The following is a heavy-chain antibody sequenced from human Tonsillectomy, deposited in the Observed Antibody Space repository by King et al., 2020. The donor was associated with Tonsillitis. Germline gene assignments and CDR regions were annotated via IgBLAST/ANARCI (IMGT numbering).Heavy chain of an antibody. J-gene: IGHJ4*02. D-gene: IGHD5-24*01. CDR1: GYTFTSYD. CDR3: ARPSGGDGYNWGY. Sequence: VKLVEFGEEVKKTGAAVKVSCKASGYTFTSYDINWVRQATGQGLEWMGWMNPNSGNTGYAQKFQGRVTMTRNTSISTAYMELSSLGSEDTAVYYCARPSGGDGYNWGYWGQGTLVTVSS. V-gene: IGHV1-8*01. CDR2: MNPNSGNT.